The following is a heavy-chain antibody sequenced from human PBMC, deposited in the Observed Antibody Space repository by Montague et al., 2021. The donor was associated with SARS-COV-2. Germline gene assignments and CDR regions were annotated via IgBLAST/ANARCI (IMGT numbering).Heavy chain of an antibody. Sequence: SLRLSCAASGFTFSTYTMNWVRQAPGKGLEWVSAIGTAGDTYYPGSVKGRFTISRENAKNSLYLQMNSLRAGDTAVYYCARGVYDYSNYVNWFDPWGQGTLVTVSS. J-gene: IGHJ5*02. CDR3: ARGVYDYSNYVNWFDP. D-gene: IGHD4-11*01. CDR1: GFTFSTYT. V-gene: IGHV3-13*04. CDR2: IGTAGDT.